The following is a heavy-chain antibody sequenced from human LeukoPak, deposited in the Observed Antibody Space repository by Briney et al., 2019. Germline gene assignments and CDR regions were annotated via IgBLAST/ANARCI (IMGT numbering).Heavy chain of an antibody. CDR1: GGSITGYS. D-gene: IGHD3-10*01. Sequence: PSETLSLTCSVSGGSITGYSWSWIRQPPGKGLEWIGYIYYSGDTYYNASLKSRVSFSVDTSQKQFSLKLKSVTAADTAVYYCVRGPYGSSISNWFDPWSQGILVIVSS. CDR3: VRGPYGSSISNWFDP. V-gene: IGHV4-59*01. CDR2: IYYSGDT. J-gene: IGHJ5*02.